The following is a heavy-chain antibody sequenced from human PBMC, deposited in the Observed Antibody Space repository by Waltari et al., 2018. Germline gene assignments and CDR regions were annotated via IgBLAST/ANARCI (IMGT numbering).Heavy chain of an antibody. CDR2: ISYSGST. D-gene: IGHD3-10*01. V-gene: IGHV4-59*01. CDR1: GGPISSYY. CDR3: ARGGSTSESFDV. J-gene: IGHJ3*01. Sequence: QLQLQESGPGLVKPSATLSLTCTVSGGPISSYYWSWIRQSPGKGLEWIGYISYSGSTNYHPSLKSRVTISVDTSKNEVSLKVTYVTPVDTAIYYCARGGSTSESFDVWGQGTMVTVSS.